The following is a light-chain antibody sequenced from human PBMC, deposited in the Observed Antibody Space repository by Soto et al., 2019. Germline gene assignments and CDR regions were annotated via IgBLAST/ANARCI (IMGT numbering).Light chain of an antibody. CDR3: QQRGNWPPYT. V-gene: IGKV3-11*01. CDR2: DAS. CDR1: QSVSSY. Sequence: EIVLTQSPATLSLSPGERATLSCRASQSVSSYLAWYQQKPGQAPRLLIYDASNRATGIPARFSGSGSGTDFTLTISSLEPEDFVVYYCQQRGNWPPYTFGQGTKLEIK. J-gene: IGKJ2*01.